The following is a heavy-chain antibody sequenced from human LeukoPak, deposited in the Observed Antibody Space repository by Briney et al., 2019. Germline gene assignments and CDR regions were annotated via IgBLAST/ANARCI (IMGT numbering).Heavy chain of an antibody. CDR2: IYTSAST. Sequence: SESLSLACTLSGGSISNYWSWIRQPAGKGLEWIGRIYTSASTNYNPSLKSRVTMSVDTSKNQFSLKLSSVTAADTAVYYCARAGYSSGWYYFDYWGQGTLVTVSS. D-gene: IGHD6-19*01. J-gene: IGHJ4*02. CDR3: ARAGYSSGWYYFDY. V-gene: IGHV4-4*07. CDR1: GGSISNY.